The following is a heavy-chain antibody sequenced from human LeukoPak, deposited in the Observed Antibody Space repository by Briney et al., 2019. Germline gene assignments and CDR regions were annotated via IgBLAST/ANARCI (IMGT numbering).Heavy chain of an antibody. D-gene: IGHD5-12*01. J-gene: IGHJ4*02. V-gene: IGHV3-53*01. CDR1: GFTVSNNY. CDR2: IHSGGST. Sequence: GGSLRLSCAASGFTVSNNYMSWVRQAPGKGLEWVSVIHSGGSTNYSDSVQGRVTISRDKSKTTVYLHLNSRTAEDTAVYYCARDSDSGYGPFASWGQGTLVTVSS. CDR3: ARDSDSGYGPFAS.